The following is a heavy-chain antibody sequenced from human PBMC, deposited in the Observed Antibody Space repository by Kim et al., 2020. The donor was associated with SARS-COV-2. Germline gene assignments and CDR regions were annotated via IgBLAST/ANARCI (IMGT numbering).Heavy chain of an antibody. CDR2: ISYDGSNK. J-gene: IGHJ3*02. CDR3: AKDSGYYDILTGYYGNAFDI. V-gene: IGHV3-30*18. Sequence: GGSLRLSCAASGFTFSSYGMHWVRQAPGKGLEWVAVISYDGSNKYYADSVKGRFTISRDNSKNTLYLQMNSLRAEDTAVYYCAKDSGYYDILTGYYGNAFDIWGQGTMVTVSS. CDR1: GFTFSSYG. D-gene: IGHD3-9*01.